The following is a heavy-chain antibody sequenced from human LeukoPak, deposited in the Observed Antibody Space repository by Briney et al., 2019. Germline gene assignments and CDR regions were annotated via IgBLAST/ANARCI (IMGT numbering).Heavy chain of an antibody. CDR3: AKDLDLLRYFAWLSIDQFDY. D-gene: IGHD3-9*01. J-gene: IGHJ4*02. Sequence: GGSLRLSCAASGFTFSSYGMHWVRQAPGKGLEWVAFIRYDGSNKYYADSVKGRFTISRDNSKNTLYLQMNSLRAEDTAVYYCAKDLDLLRYFAWLSIDQFDYWGQGTLVTVSS. CDR1: GFTFSSYG. V-gene: IGHV3-30*02. CDR2: IRYDGSNK.